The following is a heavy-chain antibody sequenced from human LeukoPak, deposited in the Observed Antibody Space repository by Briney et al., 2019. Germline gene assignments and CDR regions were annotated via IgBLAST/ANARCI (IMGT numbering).Heavy chain of an antibody. Sequence: GGSLRLSCAASGFTFSTYGMHWVRQAPGKGLEWVAVISYDGSNKYYADSVKGRFTISRDNSKNTLYLQMNSLRAEDTAVYYCAKDQAGAHHYWGQGTLVTVSS. CDR3: AKDQAGAHHY. V-gene: IGHV3-30*18. CDR2: ISYDGSNK. J-gene: IGHJ4*02. D-gene: IGHD1-26*01. CDR1: GFTFSTYG.